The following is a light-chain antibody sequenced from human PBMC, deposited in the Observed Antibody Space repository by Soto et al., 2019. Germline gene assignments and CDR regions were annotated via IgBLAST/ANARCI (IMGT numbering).Light chain of an antibody. CDR1: QSVSSSQ. V-gene: IGKV3-20*01. Sequence: EVVLAQSQGTLSLSPGERATLSCRASQSVSSSQLAWFQQKPGQAPRLLIYAASWRAAGIPDRFSGSGSGTDFTLTISRLEPADFAVYYCQQYASAPHTFGGGTKVEIK. CDR2: AAS. J-gene: IGKJ4*01. CDR3: QQYASAPHT.